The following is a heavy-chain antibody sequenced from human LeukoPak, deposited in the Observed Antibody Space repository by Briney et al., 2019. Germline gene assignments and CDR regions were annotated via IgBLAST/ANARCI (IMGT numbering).Heavy chain of an antibody. CDR1: GFTFSDYY. D-gene: IGHD6-19*01. CDR3: ARVGQWLNY. V-gene: IGHV3-11*04. J-gene: IGHJ4*02. Sequence: GGSLRLSCAASGFTFSDYYTGWIRQPAGNWLGLGSYISGSGSTIYYADSVKCRFTISSDNARNSLYLPMNRLRAEDPTVYYCARVGQWLNYWGQGTLVTVPS. CDR2: ISGSGSTI.